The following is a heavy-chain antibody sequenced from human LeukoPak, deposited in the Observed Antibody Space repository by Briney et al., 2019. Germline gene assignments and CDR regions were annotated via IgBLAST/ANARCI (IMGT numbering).Heavy chain of an antibody. V-gene: IGHV3-21*01. CDR1: GFTFSSYS. CDR2: ISTRNYI. CDR3: ARGGGLDV. Sequence: KAGGSLRLSCAASGFTFSSYSMNWVRQAPGKGLEWVSSISTRNYINYADSVQGRFTISRDNAKNSLYLQMSSLRAEDTAVYYCARGGGLDVWGQGATVTVSS. J-gene: IGHJ6*02. D-gene: IGHD3-16*01.